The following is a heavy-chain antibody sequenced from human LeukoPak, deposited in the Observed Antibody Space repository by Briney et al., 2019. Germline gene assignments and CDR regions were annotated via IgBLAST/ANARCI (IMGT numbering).Heavy chain of an antibody. J-gene: IGHJ4*02. V-gene: IGHV4-39*01. D-gene: IGHD4-17*01. Sequence: SETLSLTCTVSGGSISSSSYYWGWIRQPPGKGLEWIGSIYYSGSTYYNPSLKSRVTISVDTSKNQFSLKLSSVTAADTAVCYCFCHPHDYAGYWGQGTLVTVSS. CDR3: FCHPHDYAGY. CDR1: GGSISSSSYY. CDR2: IYYSGST.